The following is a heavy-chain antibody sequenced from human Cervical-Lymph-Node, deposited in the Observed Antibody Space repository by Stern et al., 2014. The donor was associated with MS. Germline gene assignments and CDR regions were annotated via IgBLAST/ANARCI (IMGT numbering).Heavy chain of an antibody. CDR2: MYYSGST. D-gene: IGHD4-23*01. CDR3: ARGYGGNPIDY. J-gene: IGHJ4*02. V-gene: IGHV4-59*01. CDR1: GGSISSYY. Sequence: MQLVESGPGLVKPSETLSLTCTVSGGSISSYYWSWIRQPPGKGLEWIGYMYYSGSTTYNPSLKSRVTISVDTSKNQFSLKLSSVTAADTAVYYCARGYGGNPIDYWGQGTLVTVSS.